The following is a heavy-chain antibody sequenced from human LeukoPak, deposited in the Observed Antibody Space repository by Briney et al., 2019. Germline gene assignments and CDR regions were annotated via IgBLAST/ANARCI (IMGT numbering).Heavy chain of an antibody. J-gene: IGHJ4*02. D-gene: IGHD5-24*01. CDR1: GFTVSSNY. V-gene: IGHV3-53*04. Sequence: GGSLRLSCAASGFTVSSNYMSWVRQAPGKGLEWVSVIYSGGSTYYADSVKGRFTISRHNSKNTLYLQMNSLRAEDTAVYYCARVEGWLQTGTGHFDNWGQGTLVTVSS. CDR3: ARVEGWLQTGTGHFDN. CDR2: IYSGGST.